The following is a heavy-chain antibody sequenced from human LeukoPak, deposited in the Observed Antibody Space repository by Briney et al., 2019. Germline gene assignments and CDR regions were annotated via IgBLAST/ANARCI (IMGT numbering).Heavy chain of an antibody. V-gene: IGHV1-2*02. Sequence: ASVKVSRKASGYTFTGFYIHWVRQAPGQGLEWMGWINSNSGVPNYAQKFQGRVTMTRDTSISTAYIQLSSLRSDDTAVYYCARDPLYSSGPISHDFWGQGTLVTVSS. D-gene: IGHD3-22*01. CDR2: INSNSGVP. CDR1: GYTFTGFY. J-gene: IGHJ4*02. CDR3: ARDPLYSSGPISHDF.